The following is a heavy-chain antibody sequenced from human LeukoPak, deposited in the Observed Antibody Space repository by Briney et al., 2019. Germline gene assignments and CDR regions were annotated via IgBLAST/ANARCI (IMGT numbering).Heavy chain of an antibody. CDR2: IYYSGST. Sequence: SETLSLTCTVSGGSISSGGYHWSWIRQHPGKGLEWIGYIYYSGSTYYNPSLKSRVTISVDTSKNQFSLKLSSVTAADTAVYYCARDRTISTAEGFDPWGQGTLVTVSS. J-gene: IGHJ5*02. V-gene: IGHV4-31*03. CDR1: GGSISSGGYH. D-gene: IGHD2-2*01. CDR3: ARDRTISTAEGFDP.